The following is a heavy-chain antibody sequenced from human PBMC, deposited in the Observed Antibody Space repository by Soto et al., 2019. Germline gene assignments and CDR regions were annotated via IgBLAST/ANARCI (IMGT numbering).Heavy chain of an antibody. V-gene: IGHV3-23*01. D-gene: IGHD3-10*01. J-gene: IGHJ4*02. CDR2: ISGTGDSS. CDR3: AKDNGYYGSGSISH. CDR1: GFTFGSYA. Sequence: EVQLLESGGGLVQPGGSLRLSCAASGFTFGSYAMSWVRQAPGKWLEWVSLISGTGDSSEYANSVKGRFTISRDYSKTSVFLQMNSLRAVDTAVSFCAKDNGYYGSGSISHCGQGTLVTVSS.